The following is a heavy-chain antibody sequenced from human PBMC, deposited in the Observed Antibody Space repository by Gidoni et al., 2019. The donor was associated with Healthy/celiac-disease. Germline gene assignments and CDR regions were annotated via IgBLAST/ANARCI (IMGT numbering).Heavy chain of an antibody. D-gene: IGHD3-9*01. CDR2: MYYSGIT. CDR3: AVSVTISLQRFDP. Sequence: QLQLQESGPGLVKPSETLSLTRTVSGGSLRSFTYYSGWIRQPPGKGLEWIGSMYYSGITYYNPSLKSRVTMSVDTSKNQFSLKLTSVTAADTGVYYCAVSVTISLQRFDPWGQGTLVTVSS. CDR1: GGSLRSFTYY. J-gene: IGHJ5*02. V-gene: IGHV4-39*01.